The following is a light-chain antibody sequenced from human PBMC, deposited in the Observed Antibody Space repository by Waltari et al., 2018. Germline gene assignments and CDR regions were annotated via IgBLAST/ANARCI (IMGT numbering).Light chain of an antibody. CDR3: SSYGGRNNLI. V-gene: IGLV2-8*01. CDR2: EVS. CDR1: SSDIGDYNF. J-gene: IGLJ2*01. Sequence: QSALTQPPSASGSPGQSVIISCTGTSSDIGDYNFVSWYQQHPGKAPKLMIYEVSKRPSGVPDRFSGSKSGYTASLTVSGLQAEDEAEYYCSSYGGRNNLIFGGGTKLTVL.